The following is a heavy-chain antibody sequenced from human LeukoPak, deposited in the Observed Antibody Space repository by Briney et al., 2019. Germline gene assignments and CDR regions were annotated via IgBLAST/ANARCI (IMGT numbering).Heavy chain of an antibody. D-gene: IGHD6-19*01. CDR2: ISGSGGST. CDR1: GLTFSSYG. CDR3: ADSVAGLPIDY. V-gene: IGHV3-23*01. J-gene: IGHJ4*02. Sequence: GGSLRLSCAASGLTFSSYGMTWVRQAPGKGLEWVSAISGSGGSTYYADSVKGRFTISRDNSKNTLYLQMNSLRAEDTAVYYCADSVAGLPIDYWGQGTLVTVSS.